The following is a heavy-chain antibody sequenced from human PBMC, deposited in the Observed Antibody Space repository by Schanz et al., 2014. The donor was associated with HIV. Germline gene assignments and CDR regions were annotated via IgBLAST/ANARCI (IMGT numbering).Heavy chain of an antibody. CDR3: ARVPPYCGGGCPYYGMDV. D-gene: IGHD2-21*02. CDR2: ISESGGRT. CDR1: GFTFTDYA. Sequence: EVQLVESGGHLVQPGRSLRLSCAASGFTFTDYAMHWVRQVPGKGLEWVSSISESGGRTYYADSVNGRFTISRDNSKNTLYLHMNSLRAEDTAIYYCARVPPYCGGGCPYYGMDVWGQGTTVIVSS. J-gene: IGHJ6*02. V-gene: IGHV3-23*04.